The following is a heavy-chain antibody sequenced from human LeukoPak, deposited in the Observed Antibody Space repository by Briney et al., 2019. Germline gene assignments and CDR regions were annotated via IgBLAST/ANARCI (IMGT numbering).Heavy chain of an antibody. D-gene: IGHD2-2*01. CDR3: ARGVCTSTSCYAGDYGMDV. Sequence: SETLSLTCTVSGGSMSSYYWSWIRQPPGKGLEWIGYIYYSGYTNYNPSLKSRVTISLDTSKNQFSLKLSSVTAADTAVYYCARGVCTSTSCYAGDYGMDVWGQGAPVTVSS. J-gene: IGHJ6*02. CDR2: IYYSGYT. V-gene: IGHV4-59*08. CDR1: GGSMSSYY.